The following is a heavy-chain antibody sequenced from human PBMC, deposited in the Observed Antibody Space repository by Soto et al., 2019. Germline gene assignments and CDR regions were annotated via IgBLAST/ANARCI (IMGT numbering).Heavy chain of an antibody. Sequence: ETLSLTCTVSGASITGSFFWSWIRQPAGKGLEWIGRFSLSGTTNYNPSLRSRVTMSADVSKNQFSLRLTSVTAADTALYYCARGMTPPGAPAWYYFDSWGQGTLVTVSS. CDR2: FSLSGTT. CDR1: GASITGSFF. V-gene: IGHV4-4*07. CDR3: ARGMTPPGAPAWYYFDS. J-gene: IGHJ4*02. D-gene: IGHD2-8*02.